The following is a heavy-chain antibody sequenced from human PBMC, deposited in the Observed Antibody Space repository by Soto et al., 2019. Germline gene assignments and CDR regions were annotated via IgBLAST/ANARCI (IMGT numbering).Heavy chain of an antibody. V-gene: IGHV3-74*01. CDR1: GFTFSTYR. CDR3: ARVTTWGQFDP. Sequence: GGSLRLSCAASGFTFSTYRMNWVRQTPGKGLVWVSRINSDGTGTSYADSVKGRFTISRDNARNTLSLQMNSLRPEDTAMYYCARVTTWGQFDPWGQGTLVTVSS. D-gene: IGHD7-27*01. J-gene: IGHJ5*02. CDR2: INSDGTGT.